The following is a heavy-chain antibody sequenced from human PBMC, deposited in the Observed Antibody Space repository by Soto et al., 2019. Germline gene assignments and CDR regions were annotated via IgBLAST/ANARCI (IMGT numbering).Heavy chain of an antibody. CDR2: IYPGDSDT. V-gene: IGHV5-51*01. D-gene: IGHD3-10*01. Sequence: GESLKISCKGSGYSFTSYWIGWVRQMPGKGLEWMGIIYPGDSDTRYSPSFQGQVTISADKSISTAYLQWSSLKASDTAMYYCASHRGGSGSYTPGNGMDVWGQGTTVTVSS. CDR3: ASHRGGSGSYTPGNGMDV. CDR1: GYSFTSYW. J-gene: IGHJ6*02.